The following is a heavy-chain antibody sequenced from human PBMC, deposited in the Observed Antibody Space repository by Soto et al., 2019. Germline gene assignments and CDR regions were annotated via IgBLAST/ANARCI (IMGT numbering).Heavy chain of an antibody. CDR2: IRSKANSYAT. CDR3: TRRAAAAAVVPYGMDV. CDR1: GFTFSGSV. Sequence: PSWALRLSCAACGFTFSGSVMHWVRQASGKGLEWVGRIRSKANSYATAYAASVKGRFTISRDDSKNTAYLQMNSLKTEDTAVYYCTRRAAAAAVVPYGMDVWGQGTTVTVSS. V-gene: IGHV3-73*01. D-gene: IGHD6-13*01. J-gene: IGHJ6*02.